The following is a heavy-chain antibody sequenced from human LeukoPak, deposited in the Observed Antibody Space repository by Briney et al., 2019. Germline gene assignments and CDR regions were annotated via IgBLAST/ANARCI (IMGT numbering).Heavy chain of an antibody. CDR3: AREGITVSHDLDY. CDR1: GFTFSNYT. Sequence: PGGSLRLSCAASGFTFSNYTMNWVRQAPGKGLEWVSYISSSSSTIYYADSVKGRFTISRDNAKNSLYLQMNSLRAEDTAVYYCAREGITVSHDLDYWGQGTLVTVSS. V-gene: IGHV3-48*01. CDR2: ISSSSSTI. D-gene: IGHD3-16*01. J-gene: IGHJ4*02.